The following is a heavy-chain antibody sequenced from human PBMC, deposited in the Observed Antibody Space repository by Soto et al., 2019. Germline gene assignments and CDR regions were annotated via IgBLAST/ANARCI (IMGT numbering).Heavy chain of an antibody. CDR2: TIPIFGTA. CDR3: ARDLFTALHDSSGSLGY. Sequence: SVKVSCKASGGTFSSYAISWVRQAPGQGLEWMGGTIPIFGTANYAQKFQGRVTITADESTSTAYMELSSLRSEDTAVYYCARDLFTALHDSSGSLGYWGQGTLVTVSS. V-gene: IGHV1-69*13. D-gene: IGHD3-22*01. CDR1: GGTFSSYA. J-gene: IGHJ4*02.